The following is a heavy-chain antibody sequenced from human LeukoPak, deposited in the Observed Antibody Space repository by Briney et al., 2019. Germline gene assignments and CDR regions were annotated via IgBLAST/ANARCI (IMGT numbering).Heavy chain of an antibody. J-gene: IGHJ6*02. CDR3: ARDGGIAARPGDYYYYYGMDG. Sequence: GGSLRLSCAASGFTFSDYYMSWIRQAPGKGLEWVSYISSSGSTIYYADSVKGRFTISRDNAKNSLYLQMNSLRAEDTAVYYCARDGGIAARPGDYYYYYGMDGWGQGTTVTVSS. CDR1: GFTFSDYY. D-gene: IGHD6-6*01. V-gene: IGHV3-11*01. CDR2: ISSSGSTI.